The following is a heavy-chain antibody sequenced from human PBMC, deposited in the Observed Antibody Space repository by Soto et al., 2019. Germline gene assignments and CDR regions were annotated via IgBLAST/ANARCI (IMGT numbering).Heavy chain of an antibody. Sequence: PGESLKISCVGSGFSFSRYTVGWVRQVPGKGLEWMGVIHPGDSDTIYSPSFQGQVTISADKSISTAYLQWSSLKASDTAMYYCTLSYGDSYYYYYATDVWGQGTTVTVSS. CDR1: GFSFSRYT. D-gene: IGHD4-17*01. CDR2: IHPGDSDT. CDR3: TLSYGDSYYYYYATDV. V-gene: IGHV5-51*01. J-gene: IGHJ6*02.